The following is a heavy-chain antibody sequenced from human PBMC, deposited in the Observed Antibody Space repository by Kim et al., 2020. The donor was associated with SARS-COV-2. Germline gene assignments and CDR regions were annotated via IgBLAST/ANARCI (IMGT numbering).Heavy chain of an antibody. J-gene: IGHJ4*01. CDR3: ARVGSSGYYSNYFDS. V-gene: IGHV4-31*03. D-gene: IGHD3-22*01. CDR2: IYNSGHT. CDR1: SNAMRRGGFF. Sequence: SETLSLTCTVSSNAMRRGGFFWSWIRQHPGKGLDWIGSIYNSGHTYYNPSLKSRLTISIDTPQNQFSLNLSSVTAADTAIYYCARVGSSGYYSNYFDSWG.